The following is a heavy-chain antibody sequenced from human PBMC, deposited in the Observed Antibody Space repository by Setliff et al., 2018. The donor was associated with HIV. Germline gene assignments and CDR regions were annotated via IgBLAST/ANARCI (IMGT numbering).Heavy chain of an antibody. CDR3: AKDGPNWGSYFDS. Sequence: GSLRLSCAASGFNFHNYAMSWVRQAPGKGLEWVSSSGGDGVHYADSVKGRFTISRDNFKTTLHLQMSSLRAEDTAVYYCAKDGPNWGSYFDSWGQGTLVTVSS. D-gene: IGHD7-27*01. CDR1: GFNFHNYA. CDR2: SGGDGV. J-gene: IGHJ4*02. V-gene: IGHV3-23*01.